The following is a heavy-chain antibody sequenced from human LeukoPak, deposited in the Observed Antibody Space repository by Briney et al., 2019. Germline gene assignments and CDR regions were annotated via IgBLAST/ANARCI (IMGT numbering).Heavy chain of an antibody. CDR1: GGTFSSYA. CDR3: ARGDPHSGWYGFSGMGGY. D-gene: IGHD6-19*01. Sequence: ASVKVSCKASGGTFSSYAISWVRQAPGQGLEWMGIINPSGGSTSYAQKFQGRVTMTRDTSTSTVYMELSSLRSEDTAVYYCARGDPHSGWYGFSGMGGYWGQGTLVTVSS. CDR2: INPSGGST. J-gene: IGHJ4*02. V-gene: IGHV1-46*01.